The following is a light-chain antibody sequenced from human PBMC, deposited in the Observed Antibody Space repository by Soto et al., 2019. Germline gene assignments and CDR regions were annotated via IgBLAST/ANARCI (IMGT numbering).Light chain of an antibody. J-gene: IGKJ2*01. CDR1: QSVSSS. Sequence: EIVVTQSPATPSVSPGERATLSCRASQSVSSSLAWYQQKPGQAPRLLIYGASTGATGVPARFSGSGSGTEFTLTISSLQSEDFAVYYCQQYNKWPLYTFGQGTKLEIK. V-gene: IGKV3-15*01. CDR2: GAS. CDR3: QQYNKWPLYT.